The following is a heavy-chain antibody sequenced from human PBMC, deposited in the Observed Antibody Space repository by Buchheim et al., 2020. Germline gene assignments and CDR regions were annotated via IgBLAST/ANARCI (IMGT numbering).Heavy chain of an antibody. CDR1: GFTFRDHY. CDR3: ARDGCSGGSCYFLDYYGMDV. CDR2: ISSSGSTI. J-gene: IGHJ6*02. V-gene: IGHV3-11*01. D-gene: IGHD2-15*01. Sequence: QVQLVESGGGLVKPGGSLRLSCAAAGFTFRDHYMSWIRQAPGKGLEWVAYISSSGSTIHHADSVKGRFPISRANPKNSLSLQMNSLRAEDTAVYYCARDGCSGGSCYFLDYYGMDVWGPGTT.